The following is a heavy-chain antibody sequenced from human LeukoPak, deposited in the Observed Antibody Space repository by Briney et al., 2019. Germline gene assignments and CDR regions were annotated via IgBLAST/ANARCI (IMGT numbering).Heavy chain of an antibody. D-gene: IGHD6-19*01. V-gene: IGHV3-48*02. J-gene: IGHJ3*02. CDR3: ARSCIGVAGYDAFDI. Sequence: GGSLRLSCAASGFTFSAYSMSWVRRAPGKGLDWVSYISSRGFNIYYANSVKGRFTISRDNAKNSLYLEMKSLRDEETAVYYCARSCIGVAGYDAFDIWGQGTVVTVSS. CDR2: ISSRGFNI. CDR1: GFTFSAYS.